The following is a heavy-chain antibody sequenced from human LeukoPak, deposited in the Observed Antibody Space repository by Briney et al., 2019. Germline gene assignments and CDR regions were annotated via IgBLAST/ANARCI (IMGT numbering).Heavy chain of an antibody. Sequence: GGSLRLSCAASGFTFDDYAMHWVRQAPGKGLEWVSCIRWNSGTIGYADSVKGRFTISRDNAKNSLYLQMNSLRGEDMALYYCAKDIRSYYDSSAIDYWGQGTLVTVSS. CDR3: AKDIRSYYDSSAIDY. D-gene: IGHD3-22*01. CDR1: GFTFDDYA. CDR2: IRWNSGTI. V-gene: IGHV3-9*03. J-gene: IGHJ4*02.